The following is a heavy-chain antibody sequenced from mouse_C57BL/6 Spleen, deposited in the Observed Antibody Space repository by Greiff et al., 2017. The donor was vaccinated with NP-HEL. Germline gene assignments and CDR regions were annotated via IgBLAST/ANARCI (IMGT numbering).Heavy chain of an antibody. CDR3: AMGYSGDY. Sequence: QVQLKQPGAELVKPGASVKLSCKASGYTFTSYWMHWVKQRPGQGLEWIGMIHPNSGSTNYNAKFKSKATLTVDKSSSTAYMQLSSLTSEDSAVYYSAMGYSGDYWGQGTTLTVSS. CDR1: GYTFTSYW. J-gene: IGHJ2*01. D-gene: IGHD2-3*01. CDR2: IHPNSGST. V-gene: IGHV1-64*01.